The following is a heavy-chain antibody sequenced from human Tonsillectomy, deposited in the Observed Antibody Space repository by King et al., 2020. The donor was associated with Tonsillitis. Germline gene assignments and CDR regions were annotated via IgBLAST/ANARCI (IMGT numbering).Heavy chain of an antibody. D-gene: IGHD3-3*01. CDR1: GGTFSSYA. V-gene: IGHV1-69*01. CDR3: ARAVRIFGVVIYYYGMDV. CDR2: IIPIFGTA. J-gene: IGHJ6*02. Sequence: QLVQSGAEVKKPGSSVKVSCKASGGTFSSYAISWVRQAPGQGLEWMGGIIPIFGTANYAQKFQGRVTITADESTSTAYMELSSLRSEDTAVYYCARAVRIFGVVIYYYGMDVWGQGTTVTVSS.